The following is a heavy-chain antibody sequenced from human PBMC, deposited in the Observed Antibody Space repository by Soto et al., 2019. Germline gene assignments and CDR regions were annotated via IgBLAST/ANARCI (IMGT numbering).Heavy chain of an antibody. J-gene: IGHJ6*02. D-gene: IGHD3-3*01. CDR2: INPSGGST. Sequence: ASVKVSCKASGYTFTSYYMHWVRQAPGQGLEWMGIINPSGGSTSYAQKFQGRVTMTRDTSTSTVYMELSSLRSEDTAVYYCARTREWSGYGHYYYGMDVWGQGTTVTVSS. CDR1: GYTFTSYY. V-gene: IGHV1-46*01. CDR3: ARTREWSGYGHYYYGMDV.